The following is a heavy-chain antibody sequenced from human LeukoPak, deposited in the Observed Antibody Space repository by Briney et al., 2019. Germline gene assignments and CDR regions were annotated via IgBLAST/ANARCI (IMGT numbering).Heavy chain of an antibody. V-gene: IGHV4-4*02. D-gene: IGHD1-26*01. J-gene: IGHJ4*02. CDR2: IAHDATT. CDR3: TREDRPYCPFAY. Sequence: SRTLSLTCGLSAGSIDITNYWSWVRQAPGKGLEWIGEIAHDATTNYNPSLRGRVAMSFDRANNQFSLSLTSVTAADTAVYYCTREDRPYCPFAYWGQGGLVTVSS. CDR1: AGSIDITNY.